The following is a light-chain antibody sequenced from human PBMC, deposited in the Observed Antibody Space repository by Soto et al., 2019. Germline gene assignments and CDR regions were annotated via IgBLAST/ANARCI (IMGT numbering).Light chain of an antibody. Sequence: IEMTQSPSTLSASEGDRATITCGASQSVSDNFSCYQQKPGKAPRLLIYDASRRDTAIPARFSGSGSPTEFTLTISSLQPEDFAAYYCQQYISYTWTFGQGTKV. V-gene: IGKV3-15*01. CDR1: QSVSDN. CDR2: DAS. J-gene: IGKJ1*01. CDR3: QQYISYTWT.